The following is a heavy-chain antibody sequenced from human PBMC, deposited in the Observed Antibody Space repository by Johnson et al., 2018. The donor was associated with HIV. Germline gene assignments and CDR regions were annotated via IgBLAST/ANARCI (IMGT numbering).Heavy chain of an antibody. CDR3: AREPGLVAAFDI. CDR2: IKSKTDGGTT. J-gene: IGHJ3*02. D-gene: IGHD6-19*01. Sequence: VQLVESGGGVVQPGKSLTLSCVGSGLSFSNFGIHWVRQAPGKGPEWVGRIKSKTDGGTTDYAAPVKGRFTISRDDSKTTLYLQMNSLRAEDTAVYYCAREPGLVAAFDIWGQGTMVTVSS. CDR1: GLSFSNFG. V-gene: IGHV3-15*01.